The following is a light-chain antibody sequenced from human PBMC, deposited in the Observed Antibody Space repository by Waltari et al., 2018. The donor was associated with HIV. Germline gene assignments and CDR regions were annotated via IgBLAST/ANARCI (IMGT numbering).Light chain of an antibody. Sequence: DIVMTQSPDSLAVSLGGRATINCKSSRNIFYRSFNRNYLSWYQQKPGQPPKLVIYWASTRESGVPDRFSGSGSETNFTLTISSLQAEDAAVYYCRQYFSTPWTFGQGTTVEVK. V-gene: IGKV4-1*01. CDR1: RNIFYRSFNRNY. CDR2: WAS. CDR3: RQYFSTPWT. J-gene: IGKJ1*01.